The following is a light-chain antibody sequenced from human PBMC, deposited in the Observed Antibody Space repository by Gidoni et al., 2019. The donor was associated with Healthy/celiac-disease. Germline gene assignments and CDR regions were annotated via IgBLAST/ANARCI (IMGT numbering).Light chain of an antibody. CDR2: DAS. CDR3: QQRSNWPPRT. V-gene: IGKV3-11*01. Sequence: DIVLTQSPATLSLSPGERATLSCRASQRVRSYLAWYQQKPGQAPRLLSYDASNRATGIPARFSGSGAGTDFTLTISSLEPEDFAVYYWQQRSNWPPRTFGQGTKVEIK. J-gene: IGKJ1*01. CDR1: QRVRSY.